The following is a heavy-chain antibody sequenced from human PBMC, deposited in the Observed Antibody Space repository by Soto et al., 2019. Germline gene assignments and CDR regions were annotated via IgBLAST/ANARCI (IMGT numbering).Heavy chain of an antibody. V-gene: IGHV3-33*01. Sequence: PGGSLRLSCAASGFTFSSYGMHWVRQAPGKGLEWVAVIWYDGSNKYYADSVKGRFTISRDNSKNTLYLQMNSLRAEDTAVYYCARDLQAAAGTGSSYYGMDVWGQGTTVTVS. D-gene: IGHD6-13*01. J-gene: IGHJ6*02. CDR1: GFTFSSYG. CDR2: IWYDGSNK. CDR3: ARDLQAAAGTGSSYYGMDV.